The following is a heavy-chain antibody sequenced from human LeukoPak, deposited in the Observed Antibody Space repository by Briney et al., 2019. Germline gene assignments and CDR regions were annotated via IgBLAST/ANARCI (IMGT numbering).Heavy chain of an antibody. Sequence: SETLSLTCAVYGGSISSYYWSWIRQPPGKGLEWIGYIYYSGSTNYNPSLKSRVTISVDTSKNQFSLKLSSVTAADTAVYYCARGYQLPGGPYGMDVWGQGTTVTVSS. V-gene: IGHV4-59*08. CDR1: GGSISSYY. J-gene: IGHJ6*02. CDR3: ARGYQLPGGPYGMDV. CDR2: IYYSGST. D-gene: IGHD2-2*01.